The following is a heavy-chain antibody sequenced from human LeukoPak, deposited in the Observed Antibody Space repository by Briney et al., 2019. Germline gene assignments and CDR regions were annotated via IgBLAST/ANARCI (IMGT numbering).Heavy chain of an antibody. CDR3: ARVLHKRNYDSSGYYGF. J-gene: IGHJ4*02. Sequence: GGSLRLSCAASGFTFSVYYMSWIRQAPGKGLEWLSYISSSGSTHYYADSLKGRFTISRDNAKNSLYLQMNSLRAEDTAVYYCARVLHKRNYDSSGYYGFWGQGTLVTVSS. CDR2: ISSSGSTH. V-gene: IGHV3-11*04. D-gene: IGHD3-22*01. CDR1: GFTFSVYY.